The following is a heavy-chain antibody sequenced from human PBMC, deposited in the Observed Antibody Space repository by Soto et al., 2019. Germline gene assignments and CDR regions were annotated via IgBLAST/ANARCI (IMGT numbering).Heavy chain of an antibody. V-gene: IGHV3-23*01. CDR2: ISGSGGST. Sequence: PGGSLRLSCSASGFTFSIYAMSWFRQAPGKGLEWVSAISGSGGSTYYADSVKGRFTISRDNSKNTLYLQMNSLRAEDTAVYYCAKDSCSSTSCYGDYWGQGTLVTVSS. D-gene: IGHD2-2*01. CDR3: AKDSCSSTSCYGDY. J-gene: IGHJ4*02. CDR1: GFTFSIYA.